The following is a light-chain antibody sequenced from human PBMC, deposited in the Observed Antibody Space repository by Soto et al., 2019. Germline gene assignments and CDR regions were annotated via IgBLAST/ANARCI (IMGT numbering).Light chain of an antibody. CDR2: SNN. CDR1: SSNIGSNT. Sequence: QSVLTQPPSASGTPGQRVTISCSGSSSNIGSNTVNWYQQVPGTAPKLLIYSNNQRPSGVPDRFSGSKSGTSASLAIIGLQSEDEADYYCAAWDATLNGLFGGGTKLTVL. J-gene: IGLJ2*01. CDR3: AAWDATLNGL. V-gene: IGLV1-44*01.